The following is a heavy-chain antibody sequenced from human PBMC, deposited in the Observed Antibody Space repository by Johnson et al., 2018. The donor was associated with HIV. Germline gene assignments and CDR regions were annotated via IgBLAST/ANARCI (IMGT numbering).Heavy chain of an antibody. V-gene: IGHV3-30*14. J-gene: IGHJ3*02. D-gene: IGHD1-26*01. CDR1: GFTFSSYA. CDR2: ISYDGSNK. CDR3: ARADEWELVGRGYAFDI. Sequence: QVQLVESGGGVVQPGRSLRLSCAASGFTFSSYAMHWVRQAPGKGLEWVAVISYDGSNKYYADSVKGRFTISRDNSKNTLYLQMGSLRAEDMAVYYCARADEWELVGRGYAFDIWGQGTMVTVSS.